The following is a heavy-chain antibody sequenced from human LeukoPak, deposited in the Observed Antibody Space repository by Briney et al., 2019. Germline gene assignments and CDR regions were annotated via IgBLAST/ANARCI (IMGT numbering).Heavy chain of an antibody. V-gene: IGHV4-34*01. CDR2: INHSGST. Sequence: SETLSLTCAVYGGSFSGYYWSWIRQPPGKGLEWIGEINHSGSTNYNPSLKGRVTISVDTSKNQFSLKLSSVTAADTAVYYCARLKARVTIFGVAGDYWGQGTLVTVSS. J-gene: IGHJ4*02. CDR3: ARLKARVTIFGVAGDY. CDR1: GGSFSGYY. D-gene: IGHD3-3*01.